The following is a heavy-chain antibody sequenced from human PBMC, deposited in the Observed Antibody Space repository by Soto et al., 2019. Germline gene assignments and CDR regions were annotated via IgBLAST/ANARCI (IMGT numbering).Heavy chain of an antibody. CDR3: VKGAWLDY. V-gene: IGHV3-23*01. Sequence: EVQLLESGGGLVQPGGSLRLSCAASGFTFSTFDMTWVRQPPGKGLEWVSLIRGSSGSTYYADSVKGRFTISKDISKNTLYLQRNSLRADDTALYFCVKGAWLDYWGQGNMVTVSS. CDR2: IRGSSGST. CDR1: GFTFSTFD. J-gene: IGHJ4*02.